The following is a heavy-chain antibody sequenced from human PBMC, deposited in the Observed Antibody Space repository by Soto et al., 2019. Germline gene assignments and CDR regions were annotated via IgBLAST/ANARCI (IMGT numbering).Heavy chain of an antibody. CDR3: ARSHYDFWSGYWVFDY. D-gene: IGHD3-3*01. CDR2: IYYSGST. CDR1: GGSISSGGYY. V-gene: IGHV4-31*03. Sequence: SETLSLTCTVSGGSISSGGYYRSWIRQHPGKGLEWIGYIYYSGSTYYNPSLKSRVTISVGTSKNQFSLKLSSVTAADTAVYYCARSHYDFWSGYWVFDYWGQGTLVTVSS. J-gene: IGHJ4*02.